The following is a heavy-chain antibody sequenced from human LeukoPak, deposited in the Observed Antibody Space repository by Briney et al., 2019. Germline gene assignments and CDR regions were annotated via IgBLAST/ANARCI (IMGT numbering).Heavy chain of an antibody. D-gene: IGHD4-23*01. CDR3: ARDKYGGNSNAFDI. V-gene: IGHV3-74*01. Sequence: PGGSLRLSCAASGFTFSSYWMDWVRQVPGKGPVWVSRIGTDGSGTTYADYVRGRFTISRDNAKNTLYLQMNSVRAEDTAVYHCARDKYGGNSNAFDIWGRGTLVAVSS. J-gene: IGHJ3*02. CDR1: GFTFSSYW. CDR2: IGTDGSGT.